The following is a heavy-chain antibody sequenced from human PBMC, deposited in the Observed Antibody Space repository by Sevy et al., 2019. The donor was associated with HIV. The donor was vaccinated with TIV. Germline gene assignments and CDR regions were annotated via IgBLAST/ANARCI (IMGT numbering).Heavy chain of an antibody. J-gene: IGHJ4*02. CDR3: AARDRDGYNWDY. V-gene: IGHV1-58*01. CDR1: GFTFTSSA. CDR2: IVVGSGNT. Sequence: ASVKVSCKASGFTFTSSAVQWVRQARGQRLEWIGWIVVGSGNTNYAQKFQERVTITRDMSTSTDYMELSSLRSEDTAGHYCAARDRDGYNWDYWGQGTLLTVSS. D-gene: IGHD5-12*01.